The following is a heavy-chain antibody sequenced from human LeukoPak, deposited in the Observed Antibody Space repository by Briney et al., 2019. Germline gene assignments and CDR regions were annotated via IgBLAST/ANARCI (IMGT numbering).Heavy chain of an antibody. Sequence: ASVKVSCKASGNTFTAYYMHWVRQAPGQGLEWMGWINPNSGDTNYAQKFQGRVTMTRDTSISTAYMELSRLRSDDTAVYYCARGGLGYCSGGSSYTIDYWGQGTLVTVSS. V-gene: IGHV1-2*02. CDR2: INPNSGDT. J-gene: IGHJ4*02. CDR1: GNTFTAYY. CDR3: ARGGLGYCSGGSSYTIDY. D-gene: IGHD2-15*01.